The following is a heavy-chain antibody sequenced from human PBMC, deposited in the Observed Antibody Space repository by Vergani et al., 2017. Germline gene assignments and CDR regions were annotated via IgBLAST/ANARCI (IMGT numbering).Heavy chain of an antibody. D-gene: IGHD3-3*01. Sequence: EVQLVESGGGLVKPGGSLRLSCAASGFTFSSYSMNWVRQAPGKGLEWVSVIYSGGSTYYADSVKGRFTISRDNSKNTLYLQMNSLRAEDTAVYYCARVRVTIFGVVAGMDVWGQGP. J-gene: IGHJ6*02. V-gene: IGHV3-66*01. CDR1: GFTFSSYS. CDR3: ARVRVTIFGVVAGMDV. CDR2: IYSGGST.